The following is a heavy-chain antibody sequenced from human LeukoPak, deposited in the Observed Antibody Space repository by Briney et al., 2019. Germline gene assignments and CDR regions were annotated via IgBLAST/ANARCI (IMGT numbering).Heavy chain of an antibody. V-gene: IGHV4-38-2*01. D-gene: IGHD3-3*01. CDR2: IYGRAST. Sequence: SETLSLTCAVSGYSLGKNYYWGWLRHSPEEGLVWIGRIYGRASTSYNPSLMNRVTMSVDTSKNHFSLQLTSVTAADTAVYYCARYDSRGSASTKFDYWGPGIQVTVSS. CDR1: GYSLGKNYY. CDR3: ARYDSRGSASTKFDY. J-gene: IGHJ4*02.